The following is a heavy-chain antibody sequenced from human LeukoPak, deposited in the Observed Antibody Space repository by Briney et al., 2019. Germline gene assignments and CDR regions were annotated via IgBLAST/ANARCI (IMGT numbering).Heavy chain of an antibody. D-gene: IGHD4-23*01. CDR2: ISAYNGNT. CDR1: GYTFTSYG. Sequence: GASVNVSCKASGYTFTSYGISWVRQAPGQGLEWMGWISAYNGNTNYAQKLQGRVTMTTDTSTSTAYMELRSLRSDDTAVYYCARAGTTVVTPGGYYMDVWGKGTTVTVSS. V-gene: IGHV1-18*01. CDR3: ARAGTTVVTPGGYYMDV. J-gene: IGHJ6*03.